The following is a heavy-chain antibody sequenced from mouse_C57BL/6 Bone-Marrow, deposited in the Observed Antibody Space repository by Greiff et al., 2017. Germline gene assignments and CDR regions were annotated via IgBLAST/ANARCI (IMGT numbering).Heavy chain of an antibody. CDR1: GFNNKNTY. V-gene: IGHV14-3*01. Sequence: EAQVVESVAELVRPGASVKLSCTASGFNNKNTYMHWVKQRPEQGLEWIGRIDPANGNTKYAPKFQGKATITADTSSNTAYLQLSSLTSEDTAIYYCARGRGNPYAMDYWGQGCSVSVAS. CDR2: IDPANGNT. D-gene: IGHD2-1*01. CDR3: ARGRGNPYAMDY. J-gene: IGHJ4*01.